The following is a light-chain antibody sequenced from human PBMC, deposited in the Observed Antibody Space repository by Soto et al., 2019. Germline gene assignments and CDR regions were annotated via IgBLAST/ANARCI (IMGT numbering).Light chain of an antibody. V-gene: IGLV2-14*01. J-gene: IGLJ1*01. CDR1: SXDVGSYNY. CDR2: EVS. Sequence: QSALTQPASVSGSPGQSITISCTGTSXDVGSYNYVSWYQHHPGKAPKLIIYEVSNRPSGVSNRFSGSKCGNTASLTISGLQAEDEAHYYCISYTGDSSPYVLGTGTKVTVL. CDR3: ISYTGDSSPYV.